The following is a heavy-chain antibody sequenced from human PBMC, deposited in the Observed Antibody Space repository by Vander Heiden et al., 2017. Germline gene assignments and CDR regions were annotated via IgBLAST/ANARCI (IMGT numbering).Heavy chain of an antibody. CDR2: ISYDGSNK. D-gene: IGHD3-22*01. CDR1: GFTFSSSG. V-gene: IGHV3-30*18. Sequence: QVQLVESGGGVVQPGRSLRLSCAASGFTFSSSGMHWVRQAPGKGLEWVAVISYDGSNKYYADSVKGRFTISRDNSKNTLYLQMNSLRAEDTAVYYCAKDRYYYDSSGYQTFDYWGQGTLVTVSS. J-gene: IGHJ4*02. CDR3: AKDRYYYDSSGYQTFDY.